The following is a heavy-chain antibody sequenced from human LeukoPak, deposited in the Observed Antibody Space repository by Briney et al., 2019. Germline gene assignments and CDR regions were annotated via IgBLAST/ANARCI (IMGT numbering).Heavy chain of an antibody. CDR1: GFTVSSNY. D-gene: IGHD1-26*01. Sequence: GGSLRLSCAASGFTVSSNYMTWVRQTPGGGLEWASVLYSGGTTYYADSVKGRFTISRHNSKNTLFLQMNSLRAEDTAVYYCAKDQYPKVGATLFGYWGQGTLVTVSS. V-gene: IGHV3-53*04. CDR3: AKDQYPKVGATLFGY. J-gene: IGHJ4*02. CDR2: LYSGGTT.